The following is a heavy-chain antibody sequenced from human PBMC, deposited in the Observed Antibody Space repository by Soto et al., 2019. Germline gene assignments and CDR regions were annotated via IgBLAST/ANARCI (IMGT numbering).Heavy chain of an antibody. CDR1: GYTLTELS. CDR2: FDPEDGET. Sequence: ASVKVSCKVSGYTLTELSMHWVRQAPGKGLEWMGGFDPEDGETIYAQKFQGRVTMTEDTSTDTAYMELSSLRSEDTAVYYCATAPPSIVGATLDYWGQGXLVTVYS. V-gene: IGHV1-24*01. J-gene: IGHJ4*02. D-gene: IGHD1-26*01. CDR3: ATAPPSIVGATLDY.